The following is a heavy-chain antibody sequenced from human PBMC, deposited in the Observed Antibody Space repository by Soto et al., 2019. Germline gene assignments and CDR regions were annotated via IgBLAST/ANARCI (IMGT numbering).Heavy chain of an antibody. J-gene: IGHJ5*02. CDR3: ARDGPVAAAGNNWFDP. Sequence: QVQLVESGGDVVQPGRSLRLSCAASGFTFSSYAMYWVRQAPGKGLEWLTVISYDGSNKNYADSVKGRFTISRDNSKSTLYLQMSSLRADDTAMYYCARDGPVAAAGNNWFDPWGQGTLVTVSS. V-gene: IGHV3-30-3*01. CDR1: GFTFSSYA. CDR2: ISYDGSNK. D-gene: IGHD6-13*01.